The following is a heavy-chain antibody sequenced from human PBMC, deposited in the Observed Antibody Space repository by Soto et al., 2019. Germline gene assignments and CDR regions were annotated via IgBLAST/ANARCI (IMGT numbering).Heavy chain of an antibody. V-gene: IGHV3-21*01. CDR2: ISSSSSYI. D-gene: IGHD5-12*01. CDR1: GFTFSSYS. CDR3: ARERVATIYSRSAFDI. J-gene: IGHJ3*02. Sequence: GGSLRLSCAASGFTFSSYSMNWVCQAPGKGLEWVSSISSSSSYIYYADSVKGRFTISRDNAKNSLYLQMNSLRAEDTAVYYCARERVATIYSRSAFDIWGQGTMVTVSS.